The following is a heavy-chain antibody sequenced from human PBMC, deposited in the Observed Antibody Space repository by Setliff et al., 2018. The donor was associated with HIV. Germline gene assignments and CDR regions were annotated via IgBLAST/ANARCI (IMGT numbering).Heavy chain of an antibody. D-gene: IGHD6-13*01. Sequence: TLSLTCSVSGDSISDTTYYWGWIRQPPGKGLEWIGNIYHSGNTYYNPSLKSRVTISVDTSKNQFSLKLSSVTAADTAVYYCARSVAGTLVWSLWGQGTLVTVSS. CDR1: GDSISDTTYY. J-gene: IGHJ4*02. V-gene: IGHV4-39*07. CDR2: IYHSGNT. CDR3: ARSVAGTLVWSL.